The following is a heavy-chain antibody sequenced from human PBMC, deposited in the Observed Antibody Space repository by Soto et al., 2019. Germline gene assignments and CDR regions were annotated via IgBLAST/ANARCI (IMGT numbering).Heavy chain of an antibody. V-gene: IGHV3-21*01. CDR1: GFTFSSYS. J-gene: IGHJ4*02. Sequence: GGSLRLSCAASGFTFSSYSMNWVRQAPGKGLEWVSSISSSSSYIYYADSVKGRFTISRDNAKNSLYLQMNSLRAEDTAVYYCARDFMTTVTTFGYWGQGTLVTVSS. CDR3: ARDFMTTVTTFGY. CDR2: ISSSSSYI. D-gene: IGHD4-17*01.